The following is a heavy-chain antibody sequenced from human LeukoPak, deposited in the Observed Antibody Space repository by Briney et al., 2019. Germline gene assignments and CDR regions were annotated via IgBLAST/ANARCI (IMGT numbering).Heavy chain of an antibody. CDR2: IYTSGST. CDR3: AKDPLSGIQTLDH. D-gene: IGHD1-1*01. Sequence: PSETLSLTCTVSGGSISSYYWSWIRQPAGKGLEWIGRIYTSGSTNYNPSLKSRVTISMDKSKNELSLKLNSVTAADTAVYYCAKDPLSGIQTLDHWGQGTLVTVSS. CDR1: GGSISSYY. V-gene: IGHV4-4*07. J-gene: IGHJ4*02.